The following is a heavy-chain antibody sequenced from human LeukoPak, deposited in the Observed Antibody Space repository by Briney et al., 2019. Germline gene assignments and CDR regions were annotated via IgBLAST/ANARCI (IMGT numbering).Heavy chain of an antibody. D-gene: IGHD1-1*01. CDR3: AKGAHDNWTVDAFEI. V-gene: IGHV3-23*01. CDR2: IVNSGGTT. Sequence: GGSLRLSCAASGFTFSTYAMKWVRQAPGKGLEWVSAIVNSGGTTYYADSVKGRFTISRDNSENTLYLQMNSLRAEDTAIYYCAKGAHDNWTVDAFEIWGQGTMVSVSS. CDR1: GFTFSTYA. J-gene: IGHJ3*02.